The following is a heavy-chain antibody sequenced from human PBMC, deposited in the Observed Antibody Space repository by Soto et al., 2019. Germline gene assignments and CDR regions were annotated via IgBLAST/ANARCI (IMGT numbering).Heavy chain of an antibody. CDR3: AEYSSSYNSNY. J-gene: IGHJ4*02. V-gene: IGHV4-34*01. CDR1: GGSFSGYY. Sequence: QVQLQQWGAGLLKPSETLSLTCAVYGGSFSGYYWSWIRQPPGKGLEWIGEINHSGSTNYNPSLKSRVTISVDTSKNQFSLKLSSVTAADTAVYYCAEYSSSYNSNYWGQGTLVTVSS. CDR2: INHSGST. D-gene: IGHD6-6*01.